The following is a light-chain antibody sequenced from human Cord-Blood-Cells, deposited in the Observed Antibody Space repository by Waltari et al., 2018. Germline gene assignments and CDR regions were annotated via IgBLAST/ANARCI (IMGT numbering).Light chain of an antibody. CDR3: SSYTSSSTYV. CDR2: EVS. J-gene: IGLJ1*01. CDR1: SSDVGGYNY. Sequence: QSALTQPASVSGSPGQSITISCTGPSSDVGGYNYVSWYQQHPGKAPKLMIYEVSNGPSGVPNRFSGSKSGNTASLTISGLQAEDEADYYCSSYTSSSTYVFGTGTKVTVL. V-gene: IGLV2-14*01.